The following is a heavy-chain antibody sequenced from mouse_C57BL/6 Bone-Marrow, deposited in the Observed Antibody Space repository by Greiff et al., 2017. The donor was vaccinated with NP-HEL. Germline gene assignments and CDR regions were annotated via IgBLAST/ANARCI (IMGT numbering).Heavy chain of an antibody. CDR3: ASLTAQATFLFAY. Sequence: QVQLQQPGAELVKPGALVKLSCKASGYTFTSYWMHWVQQRPGQGLEWIGMIHPNSGSTNYNEKFKSKATLTVDKSSSTAYIQLSSLTSEDSAVYYCASLTAQATFLFAYWGQGTLVTVSA. D-gene: IGHD3-2*02. V-gene: IGHV1-64*01. CDR1: GYTFTSYW. CDR2: IHPNSGST. J-gene: IGHJ3*01.